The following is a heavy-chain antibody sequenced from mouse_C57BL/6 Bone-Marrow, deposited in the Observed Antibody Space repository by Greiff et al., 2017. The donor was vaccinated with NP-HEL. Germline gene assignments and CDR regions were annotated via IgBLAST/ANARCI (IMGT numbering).Heavy chain of an antibody. CDR1: GYTFTSYW. CDR3: ARSYYTKSAWFAY. CDR2: IYPGSGST. Sequence: QVQLQQPGAELVKPGASVKMSCKASGYTFTSYWITWVKQRPGQGLEWIGDIYPGSGSTNYNEKFKSKATLTVDTSSSTAYMQLSSLTSEDSAVYYCARSYYTKSAWFAYWGQGTLVTVSA. J-gene: IGHJ3*01. V-gene: IGHV1-55*01. D-gene: IGHD1-3*01.